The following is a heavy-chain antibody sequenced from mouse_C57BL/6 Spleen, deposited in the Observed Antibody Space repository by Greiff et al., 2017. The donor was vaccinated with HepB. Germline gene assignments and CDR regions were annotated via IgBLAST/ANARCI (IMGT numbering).Heavy chain of an antibody. CDR3: ARNYPYYYGSPYWYFDV. CDR2: IWSGGST. Sequence: VQLKQSGPGLVQPSQSLSITCTVSGFSLTSYGVHWVRQSPGKGLEWLGVIWSGGSTDYNAAFISRLSISKDNSKSQVFFKMNSLQADDTAIYYCARNYPYYYGSPYWYFDVWGTGTTVTVSS. J-gene: IGHJ1*03. CDR1: GFSLTSYG. V-gene: IGHV2-2*01. D-gene: IGHD1-1*01.